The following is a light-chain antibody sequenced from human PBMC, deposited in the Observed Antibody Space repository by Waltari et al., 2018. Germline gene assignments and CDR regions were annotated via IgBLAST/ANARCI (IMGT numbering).Light chain of an antibody. V-gene: IGKV3-20*01. J-gene: IGKJ2*01. CDR2: GAS. Sequence: VLTQSPGTLSLFPGARATLSCRASQSITKKFFAWYQQKPGQAPRLLIYGASSRAAGIPDRFSGSGSGTDFTLTISRLEPEDSAVYYCQQYGSSVMYTFGQGTKLEIK. CDR1: QSITKKF. CDR3: QQYGSSVMYT.